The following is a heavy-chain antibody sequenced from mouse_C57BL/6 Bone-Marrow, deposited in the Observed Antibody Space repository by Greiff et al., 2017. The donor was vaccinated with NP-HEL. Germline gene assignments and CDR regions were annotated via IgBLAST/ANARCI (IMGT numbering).Heavy chain of an antibody. Sequence: QVQLQQPGAELVMPGASVKLSCKASGYTYTSYWMHWVKQRPGQGLEWIGEIDPSDSYTNYNQKFKGKSTLTVYKSSSTAYMQLSSLTSEDSAVYYCAREGALAYAMDYWGQGTSVTVSS. CDR3: AREGALAYAMDY. CDR1: GYTYTSYW. CDR2: IDPSDSYT. V-gene: IGHV1-69*01. J-gene: IGHJ4*01.